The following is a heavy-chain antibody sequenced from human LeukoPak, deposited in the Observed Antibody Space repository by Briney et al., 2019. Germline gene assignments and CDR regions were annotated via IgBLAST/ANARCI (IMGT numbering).Heavy chain of an antibody. D-gene: IGHD4-17*01. CDR2: ISSSSSYI. CDR1: GFTFSDYY. J-gene: IGHJ4*02. V-gene: IGHV3-21*01. CDR3: ARDLRPARRSYGDYEPY. Sequence: GGSLRLSCAASGFTFSDYYMNWVRQAPGKGLEWVSSISSSSSYIYYADSVKGRFTISRDNAKNSLYLQMNSLRAEDTAVYYCARDLRPARRSYGDYEPYWGQGTLVTVSS.